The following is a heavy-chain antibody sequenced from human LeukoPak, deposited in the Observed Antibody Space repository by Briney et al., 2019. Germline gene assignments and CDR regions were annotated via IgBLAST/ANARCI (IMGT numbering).Heavy chain of an antibody. CDR3: ARDLPPYSSGWYYYYYGMDV. CDR2: ISYDGSNK. Sequence: GGSLRLSCAASGFTFSSYAMHWVRQAPGKGLEWVAVISYDGSNKYYADSVKGRFTISRDNSKNTLYLQMNSLRAEDTAVYYCARDLPPYSSGWYYYYYGMDVWGQGTTVTVSS. V-gene: IGHV3-30*04. CDR1: GFTFSSYA. D-gene: IGHD6-19*01. J-gene: IGHJ6*02.